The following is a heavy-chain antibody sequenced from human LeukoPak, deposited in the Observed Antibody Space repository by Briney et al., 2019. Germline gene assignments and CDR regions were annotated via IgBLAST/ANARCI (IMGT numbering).Heavy chain of an antibody. CDR3: AKGRTIARYYYYMDV. CDR2: ISGSGGST. J-gene: IGHJ6*03. Sequence: PGGSLRLSCAASGFTFSSYAMSWVRQAPGKGLEWVSAISGSGGSTYYADSVKGRFTISRNNSKNTLYLQMNSLRAEDTAVYYCAKGRTIARYYYYMDVWGKGTTVTVSS. D-gene: IGHD3-9*01. V-gene: IGHV3-23*01. CDR1: GFTFSSYA.